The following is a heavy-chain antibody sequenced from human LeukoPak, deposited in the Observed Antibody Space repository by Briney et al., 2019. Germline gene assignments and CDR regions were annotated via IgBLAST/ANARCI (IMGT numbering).Heavy chain of an antibody. D-gene: IGHD2-21*01. V-gene: IGHV4-34*01. J-gene: IGHJ3*02. Sequence: SETLSLTCAVYGGSFSGYYWSWIRQPPGKGLEWIGEINHSGSTNYNPSLKSRVTMSVDTSKNQFSLKLSSVTAADTAVYYCARTNYIMVRAFDIWGQGTMVTVSS. CDR1: GGSFSGYY. CDR3: ARTNYIMVRAFDI. CDR2: INHSGST.